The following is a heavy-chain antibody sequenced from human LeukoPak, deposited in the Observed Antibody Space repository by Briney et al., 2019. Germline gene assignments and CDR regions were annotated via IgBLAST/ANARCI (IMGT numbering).Heavy chain of an antibody. V-gene: IGHV4-39*07. CDR3: ARAPPYYDFWSGSYFDY. J-gene: IGHJ4*02. D-gene: IGHD3-3*01. Sequence: SETLSLTCTVSGGSISSSSYYWGWIRQPPGKGLEWIGSIYYSGNTYYSPSLKSRVTISLDKSKNQFSLKLTSVTAADTAVYHCARAPPYYDFWSGSYFDYWGRGNMVTVS. CDR2: IYYSGNT. CDR1: GGSISSSSYY.